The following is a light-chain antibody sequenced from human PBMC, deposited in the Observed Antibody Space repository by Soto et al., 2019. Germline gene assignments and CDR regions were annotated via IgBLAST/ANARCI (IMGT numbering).Light chain of an antibody. CDR1: SSDVGGYNY. CDR2: DVT. Sequence: QSVLTQPASVSGSPGQSITISCTGTSSDVGGYNYVSWYQQHPGKAPKLMIYDVTNRPSGVSNRFSGSMSDNTASLTISGLQAEDEADYYCCSYTNSSAYVFGTGTKLTVL. J-gene: IGLJ1*01. CDR3: CSYTNSSAYV. V-gene: IGLV2-14*03.